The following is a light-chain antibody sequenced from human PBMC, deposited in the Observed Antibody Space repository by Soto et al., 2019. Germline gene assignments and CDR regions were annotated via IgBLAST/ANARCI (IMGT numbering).Light chain of an antibody. J-gene: IGLJ1*01. CDR2: EVS. V-gene: IGLV2-8*01. Sequence: QSSLTKAPSPYGAPGQAGTISCTGTSSDVGGYNYVSWYQQHPGKAPKLMIYEVSKRPSGVPDRFSGSKSGNTASLTVSGLQAEDEADYYCSSYAGSNNFVFGTGTKVTVL. CDR3: SSYAGSNNFV. CDR1: SSDVGGYNY.